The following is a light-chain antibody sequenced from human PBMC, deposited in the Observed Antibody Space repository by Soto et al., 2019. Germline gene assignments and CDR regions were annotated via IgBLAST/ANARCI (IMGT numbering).Light chain of an antibody. Sequence: DTHMTQSPSSLSASVGDRVTIACRASQSISNWLAWYQQKTGKAPKLLIYDASSLESGVPSRFSGSGYGTEFNLTISSLQTDDFATYYCQQYKSYLRTFGQGTKVDIK. V-gene: IGKV1-5*01. J-gene: IGKJ1*01. CDR1: QSISNW. CDR2: DAS. CDR3: QQYKSYLRT.